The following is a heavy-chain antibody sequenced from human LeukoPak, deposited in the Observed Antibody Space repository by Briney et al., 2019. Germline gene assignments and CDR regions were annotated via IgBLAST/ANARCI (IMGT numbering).Heavy chain of an antibody. CDR3: AGLRDGYNYAPFDY. CDR1: GGSISSGSYY. V-gene: IGHV4-61*10. D-gene: IGHD5-24*01. CDR2: IYYSGST. Sequence: PSETLSLTCTVSGGSISSGSYYWSWLRQPAGKGLDWIGRIYYSGSTYYNPSLKSRVTISVDTSKNQFSLKLSSVTAADTAVYYCAGLRDGYNYAPFDYWGQGTLVTVSS. J-gene: IGHJ4*02.